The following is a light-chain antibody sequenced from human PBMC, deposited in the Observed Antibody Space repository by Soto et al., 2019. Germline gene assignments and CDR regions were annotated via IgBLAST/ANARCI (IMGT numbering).Light chain of an antibody. J-gene: IGLJ2*01. CDR2: EGS. CDR1: SSDVGSYNL. CDR3: CSYAGSSTVV. Sequence: QSALTQPASVSGSPGQSITIPCTGTSSDVGSYNLVSWYQQHPGKAPKLMIYEGSKRPSGVSNRFSGSKSGNTASLTISGLQAEDEADYYCCSYAGSSTVVFGGGTKVTVL. V-gene: IGLV2-23*01.